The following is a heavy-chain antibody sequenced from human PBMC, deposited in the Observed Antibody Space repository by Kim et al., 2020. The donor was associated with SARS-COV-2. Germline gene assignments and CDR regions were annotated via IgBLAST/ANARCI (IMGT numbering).Heavy chain of an antibody. CDR3: ARDVAWELLSWFDP. Sequence: PSLKSRVTISVDTSKNQFSLKLSSVTAADTAVYYCARDVAWELLSWFDPWGQGTLVTVSS. V-gene: IGHV4-39*07. J-gene: IGHJ5*02. D-gene: IGHD1-26*01.